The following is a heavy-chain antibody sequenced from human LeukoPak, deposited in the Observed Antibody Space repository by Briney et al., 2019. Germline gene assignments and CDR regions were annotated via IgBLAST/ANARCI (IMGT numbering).Heavy chain of an antibody. Sequence: GGSLRLSCAASGFTFSSYGMSWVRQAPGKGMEWVSAISGSGGSTYYADSVKGRFTISRDNPKNTLYLQMNSLRAEDTAVYYCAKDRGYSSGCRFDYWGQGTLVTVSS. J-gene: IGHJ4*02. CDR3: AKDRGYSSGCRFDY. CDR1: GFTFSSYG. CDR2: ISGSGGST. D-gene: IGHD6-19*01. V-gene: IGHV3-23*01.